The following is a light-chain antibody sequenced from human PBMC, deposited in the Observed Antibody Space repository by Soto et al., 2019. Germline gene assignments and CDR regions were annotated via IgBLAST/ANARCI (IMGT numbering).Light chain of an antibody. V-gene: IGKV3-15*01. CDR1: QSVSTN. J-gene: IGKJ1*01. Sequence: DIVMTQSPATLSVSPGERATLSCRASQSVSTNLAWYQQKRGQAPRLLIFGAYTRATGIPARFSGSGSGTEFTLTISSLQSEDFAVYYCQQSNSWPGTCGQGTKVEIK. CDR2: GAY. CDR3: QQSNSWPGT.